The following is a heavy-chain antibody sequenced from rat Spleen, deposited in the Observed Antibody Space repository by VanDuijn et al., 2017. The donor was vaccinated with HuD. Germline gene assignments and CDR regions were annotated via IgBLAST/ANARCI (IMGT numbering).Heavy chain of an antibody. Sequence: EVQLVESGGGLVQPGRSLKLSCVASGFTFSDYGMNWIRQAPGKGLEWFVYISSSSGTIYDADTVKGRFTISRDNAKNTLYLQLSSLRSEDTALYYCARQLYPYFLDYWGQGVMVTVSS. V-gene: IGHV5-34*01. D-gene: IGHD1-2*01. J-gene: IGHJ2*01. CDR3: ARQLYPYFLDY. CDR2: ISSSSGT. CDR1: GFTFSDYG.